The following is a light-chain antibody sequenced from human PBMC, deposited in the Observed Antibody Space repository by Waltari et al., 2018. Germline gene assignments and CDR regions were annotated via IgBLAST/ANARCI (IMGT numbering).Light chain of an antibody. Sequence: QSALTQPASVSGSPRQSITISCTGRSSDLGDYKYVSWYQQHPGKAPNLMIYDVSNRPSGVSNRFSGSQSGNTASLTISGLLAEDEANYYCASYTSITVIFGGGTKLTVL. CDR2: DVS. V-gene: IGLV2-14*03. CDR1: SSDLGDYKY. J-gene: IGLJ2*01. CDR3: ASYTSITVI.